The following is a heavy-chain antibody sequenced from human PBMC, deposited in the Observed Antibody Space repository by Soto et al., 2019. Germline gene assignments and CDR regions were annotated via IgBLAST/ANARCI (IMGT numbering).Heavy chain of an antibody. CDR3: RRSGRYSTGG. CDR1: GGSISSSSY. V-gene: IGHV4-39*01. Sequence: QLQLQESGPGLVKPSETLSLTCTVSGGSISSSSYWGWIRQPPGKGLEWIGSIYSIGSTYYNPSRETRLSIAVDTSKNQCALKLGCVAAAGPAVYYGRRSGRYSTGGWGEGATGTVSS. J-gene: IGHJ6*04. D-gene: IGHD2-8*02. CDR2: IYSIGST.